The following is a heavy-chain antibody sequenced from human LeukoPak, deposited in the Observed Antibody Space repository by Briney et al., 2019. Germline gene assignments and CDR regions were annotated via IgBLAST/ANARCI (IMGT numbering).Heavy chain of an antibody. J-gene: IGHJ3*02. CDR3: ARVSRQQLAQGDAFDI. D-gene: IGHD6-13*01. CDR1: GFTFSSYS. CDR2: ISTTSTYI. V-gene: IGHV3-21*01. Sequence: GGSLRLSCAGSGFTFSSYSMNWVRQAPGKGLEWLSSISTTSTYIYYADSVKGRFTISRDNAKNSLYLQMNSLRAEDTAVYYCARVSRQQLAQGDAFDIWGQGTMVTVSS.